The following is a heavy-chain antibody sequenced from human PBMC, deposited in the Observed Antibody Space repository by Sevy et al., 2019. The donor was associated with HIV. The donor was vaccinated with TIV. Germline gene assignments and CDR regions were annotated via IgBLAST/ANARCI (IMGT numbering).Heavy chain of an antibody. CDR3: VRTAGLTGSYEY. CDR2: ISFNGNHE. D-gene: IGHD3-9*01. V-gene: IGHV3-30-3*01. J-gene: IGHJ4*02. Sequence: GPLRLSCAASGFTFTNFPMHWVRQAPGRGLEWVAIISFNGNHEFYADSAKGRFTISRDNSKSTLYLQMNSLRREDTAVYYCVRTAGLTGSYEYWGQGTQVTVSS. CDR1: GFTFTNFP.